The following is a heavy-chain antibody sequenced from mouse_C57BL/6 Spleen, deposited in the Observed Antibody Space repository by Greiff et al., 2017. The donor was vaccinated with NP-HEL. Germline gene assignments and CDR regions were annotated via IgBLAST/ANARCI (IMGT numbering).Heavy chain of an antibody. Sequence: DVQLVESGGGLVQPGGSLKLSCAASGFTFSDYYMYWVRQTPEKRLEWVAYISNGGGSTYYPDTVKGRFTISRDNAKNTLYLQMSRLKSEDTAMYYCARQEYSNYVGENAMDYWGQGTSVTVSS. D-gene: IGHD2-5*01. J-gene: IGHJ4*01. CDR1: GFTFSDYY. V-gene: IGHV5-12*01. CDR3: ARQEYSNYVGENAMDY. CDR2: ISNGGGST.